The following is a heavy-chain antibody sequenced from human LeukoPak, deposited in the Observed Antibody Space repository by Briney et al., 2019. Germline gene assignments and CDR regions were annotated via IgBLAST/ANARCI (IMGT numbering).Heavy chain of an antibody. J-gene: IGHJ4*02. V-gene: IGHV3-23*01. Sequence: GGSLRLSCAASGFTFSSYAMSWVRQAPGKGLEWVSTISGGGGSTYYADSVKGRFTISRDNSKNTLYLQMDSLRAEDTAVYYCAKDLRRTTVTNFDCWGQGTLVTVSS. CDR2: ISGGGGST. D-gene: IGHD4-17*01. CDR3: AKDLRRTTVTNFDC. CDR1: GFTFSSYA.